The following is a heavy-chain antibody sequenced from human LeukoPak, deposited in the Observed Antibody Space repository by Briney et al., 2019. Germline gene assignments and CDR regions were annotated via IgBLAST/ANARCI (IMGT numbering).Heavy chain of an antibody. V-gene: IGHV3-66*01. D-gene: IGHD6-25*01. CDR1: GFTVSSNY. CDR2: IYRGGSK. Sequence: GGSLRLSCAASGFTVSSNYMSWVRQAPGKGLEWVQVIYRGGSKYFADSVKRRLTLSRDNSKSPLYLQMNSLRAEETAVYYWARAPAAVGNFWGQGTRVTVSS. J-gene: IGHJ4*02. CDR3: ARAPAAVGNF.